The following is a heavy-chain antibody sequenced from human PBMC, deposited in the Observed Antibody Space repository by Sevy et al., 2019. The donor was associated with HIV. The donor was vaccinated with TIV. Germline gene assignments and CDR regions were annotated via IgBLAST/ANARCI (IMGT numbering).Heavy chain of an antibody. J-gene: IGHJ6*02. Sequence: GGSLRLSCAASGFPFSNFAMSWVRQAPGKGLEWVSTLIGGGSRTYYADSVTGRFTISRDNSRNTLYLQMNSLRAEDTAIYYCTKRRVQSGLSGGGANDGMDVCGRGTTVTVSS. CDR3: TKRRVQSGLSGGGANDGMDV. CDR2: LIGGGSRT. D-gene: IGHD2-8*02. V-gene: IGHV3-23*01. CDR1: GFPFSNFA.